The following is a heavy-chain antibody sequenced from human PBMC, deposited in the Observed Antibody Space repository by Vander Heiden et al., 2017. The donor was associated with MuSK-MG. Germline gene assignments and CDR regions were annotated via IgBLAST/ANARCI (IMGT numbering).Heavy chain of an antibody. D-gene: IGHD3-10*01. CDR1: GFPFSDYY. CDR3: ARANYYGSGSYYYFDY. Sequence: QVQLVESGGGLVKPGGSLRLSCAASGFPFSDYYMSWIRQAPGKGLEWVSYISSSSSYTNYADSVKGRFTISRDNAKNSLYLRMNSLRAEDTAVYYCARANYYGSGSYYYFDYWGQGTLVTVSS. V-gene: IGHV3-11*06. J-gene: IGHJ4*02. CDR2: ISSSSSYT.